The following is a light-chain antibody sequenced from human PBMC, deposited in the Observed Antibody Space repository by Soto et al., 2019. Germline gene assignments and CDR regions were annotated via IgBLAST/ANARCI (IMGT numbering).Light chain of an antibody. J-gene: IGKJ4*01. CDR2: AAS. CDR1: QSISSY. CDR3: QQSYSTPT. V-gene: IGKV1-39*01. Sequence: DIQMTQSPSSLSASVGDRVTITCRASQSISSYLNWYQQKPGKAPKLLIYAASSLQSGVPSRFSGSGSGTDFHLTISSLQPEDFATYYCQQSYSTPTFGGGTKVEI.